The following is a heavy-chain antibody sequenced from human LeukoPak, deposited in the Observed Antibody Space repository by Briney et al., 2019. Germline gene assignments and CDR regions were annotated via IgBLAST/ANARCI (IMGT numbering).Heavy chain of an antibody. V-gene: IGHV1-69*05. CDR1: GGTFSSYA. CDR2: IIPIFGTA. J-gene: IGHJ4*02. Sequence: GSSVKVSCKASGGTFSSYAISWVRQAPGQGLEWMGGIIPIFGTANYAQKFQGRVTITTDESTSTAYMELSSLRSEDTAVYYCARDPSYYYDSSGKRPHDYWAREPWSPSPQ. CDR3: ARDPSYYYDSSGKRPHDY. D-gene: IGHD3-22*01.